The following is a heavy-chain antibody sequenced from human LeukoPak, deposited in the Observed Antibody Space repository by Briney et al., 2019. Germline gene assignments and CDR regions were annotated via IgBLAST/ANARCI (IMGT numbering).Heavy chain of an antibody. J-gene: IGHJ6*02. D-gene: IGHD3-10*01. CDR2: ISGSGGST. CDR3: AKDEILWFGRKYGMDV. V-gene: IGHV3-23*01. CDR1: GFSFSSYA. Sequence: GGSLRLSCAASGFSFSSYAMSWVRQGPGKGLEWVSVISGSGGSTDYADSVKGRFTISRDNSKNTLYLQINSLRAEDTAIYYCAKDEILWFGRKYGMDVWGQGTTVTVSS.